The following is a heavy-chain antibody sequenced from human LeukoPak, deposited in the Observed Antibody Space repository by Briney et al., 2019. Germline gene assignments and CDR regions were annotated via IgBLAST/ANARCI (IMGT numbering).Heavy chain of an antibody. CDR3: AKDAVAPGSGGDYFDY. V-gene: IGHV3-23*01. Sequence: GGSLRLSCAASGFTSSSNAMSWVRQAPGKGLEWVSVITGNGGRTYYTESVKGRFTISRDNSKNTLSLQMNSLRAEDTAVYYCAKDAVAPGSGGDYFDYWGHGTPVTVSS. CDR1: GFTSSSNA. CDR2: ITGNGGRT. J-gene: IGHJ4*01. D-gene: IGHD3-10*01.